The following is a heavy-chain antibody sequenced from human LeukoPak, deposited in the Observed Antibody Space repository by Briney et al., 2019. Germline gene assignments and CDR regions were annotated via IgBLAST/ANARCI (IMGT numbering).Heavy chain of an antibody. D-gene: IGHD3-10*01. V-gene: IGHV1-46*01. CDR2: INPSGGST. J-gene: IGHJ4*02. CDR3: ARRFGGHYFDY. Sequence: ASVKVSRKASGYTFTSYYMHWVRQAPGQGLEWMGIINPSGGSTSYAQKFQGRVTMTRDTSTSTVYMELSSLRSEDTAVYYCARRFGGHYFDYWGQGTLVTVSS. CDR1: GYTFTSYY.